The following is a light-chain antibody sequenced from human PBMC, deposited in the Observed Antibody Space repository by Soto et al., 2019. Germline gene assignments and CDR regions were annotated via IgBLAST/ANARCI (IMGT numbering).Light chain of an antibody. CDR3: MQGTHRKIT. Sequence: DVVMTQSPLSLPVTLGQPASISCRSRQSLVYSDGHTYLNGFHQWSGQCPRRLISNVPDRDSGVTARCRGRGSGTDFTLKISRVEAEDGGGDYCMQGTHRKITFGGGTKVDIK. J-gene: IGKJ4*01. CDR2: NVP. CDR1: QSLVYSDGHTY. V-gene: IGKV2-30*01.